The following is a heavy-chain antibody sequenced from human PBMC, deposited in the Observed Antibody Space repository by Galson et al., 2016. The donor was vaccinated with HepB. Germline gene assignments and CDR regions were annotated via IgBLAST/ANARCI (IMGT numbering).Heavy chain of an antibody. D-gene: IGHD4-17*01. J-gene: IGHJ4*02. CDR2: ILYDGGSK. V-gene: IGHV3-30*18. Sequence: SLRLSCAASGFTFSSYGMHWVRQAPGKGLEWVAGILYDGGSKYYADSVKGRFAISRDNSKNTLYLQMNSLRPEDTAVYYCAKDDYGDWSYYFDYWGQGTLVTVS. CDR3: AKDDYGDWSYYFDY. CDR1: GFTFSSYG.